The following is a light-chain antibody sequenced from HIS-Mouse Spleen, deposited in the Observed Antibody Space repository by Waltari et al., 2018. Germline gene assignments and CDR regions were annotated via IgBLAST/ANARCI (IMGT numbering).Light chain of an antibody. Sequence: DIQMTQSPSSLSASVGDRVPIPCRASQSISSYLNWYQQKPGKAPKLLIYAASSLQSGVPSRFSGSGSGTDFTLTISSLQPEDFATYYCQQSYSTPPWTFGQGTKVEIK. V-gene: IGKV1-39*01. CDR2: AAS. CDR1: QSISSY. J-gene: IGKJ1*01. CDR3: QQSYSTPPWT.